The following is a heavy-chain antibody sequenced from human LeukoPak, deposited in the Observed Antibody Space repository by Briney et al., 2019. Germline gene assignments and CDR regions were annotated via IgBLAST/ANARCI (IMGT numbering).Heavy chain of an antibody. CDR3: ASRYPYIDRPPSYYFDY. CDR2: IYTSGST. V-gene: IGHV4-61*02. Sequence: SQTLSLTCTVSGGSISSGNYYWSWIRQPAGKGLEWIGRIYTSGSTNYNPSLKSRVTISVDTSKNQFSLNLSSVTAADTAVYYCASRYPYIDRPPSYYFDYWGQGTLVTASS. D-gene: IGHD3-9*01. J-gene: IGHJ4*02. CDR1: GGSISSGNYY.